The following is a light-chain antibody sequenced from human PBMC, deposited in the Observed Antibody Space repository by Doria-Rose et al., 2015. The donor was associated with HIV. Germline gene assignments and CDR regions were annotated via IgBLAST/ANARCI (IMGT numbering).Light chain of an antibody. CDR3: HQYGTSWT. V-gene: IGKV3-20*01. CDR1: KRFSRTY. Sequence: EIVMTQSPGTLSLSPGARATLSCTASKRFSRTYLAWYQQKPGQAPSLLIYDGSTRATGIPDRFSASGSGTDFTLTINRLEPEDFALYYCHQYGTSWTFGQGTKVEI. J-gene: IGKJ1*01. CDR2: DGS.